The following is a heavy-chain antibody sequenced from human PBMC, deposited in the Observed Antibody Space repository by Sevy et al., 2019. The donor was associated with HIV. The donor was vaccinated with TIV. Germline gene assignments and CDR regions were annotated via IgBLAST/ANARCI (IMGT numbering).Heavy chain of an antibody. CDR3: ARVAGWFDP. CDR2: NSAYKGHT. V-gene: IGHV1-18*01. Sequence: ASVKVSCKASGYTFSTYGISWVRQAPGQGLEWMGWNSAYKGHTNYAQNLQGRVTMTTDTSTSTAYMELRSLRSDDTAVYYCARVAGWFDPWGQGTLVTVSS. J-gene: IGHJ5*02. CDR1: GYTFSTYG.